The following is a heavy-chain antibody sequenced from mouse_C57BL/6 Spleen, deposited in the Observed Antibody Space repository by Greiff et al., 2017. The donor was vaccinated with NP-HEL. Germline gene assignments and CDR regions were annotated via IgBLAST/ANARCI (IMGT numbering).Heavy chain of an antibody. J-gene: IGHJ4*01. CDR2: INPGSGGT. CDR3: ARSLITTVVDYAMDY. CDR1: GYAFTNYL. Sequence: QVQLQQSGAELVRPGTSVKVSCKASGYAFTNYLIEWVKQRPGQGLEWIGVINPGSGGTNYNEKFKGKATLTADKSSSTAYMQLSSLTSEDSAVYFCARSLITTVVDYAMDYWGQGTSVTVSS. D-gene: IGHD1-1*01. V-gene: IGHV1-54*01.